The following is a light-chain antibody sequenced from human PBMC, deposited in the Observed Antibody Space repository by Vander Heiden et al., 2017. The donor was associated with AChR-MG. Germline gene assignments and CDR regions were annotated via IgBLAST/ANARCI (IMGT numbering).Light chain of an antibody. J-gene: IGKJ2*01. V-gene: IGKV1-NL1*01. CDR1: QDISNS. Sequence: DIQLTQSPSSLSASVGDRVTITCRASQDISNSLAWYQQKPGKAPNVLLYAASRLKSGVPSRFSGSGSGTDFTLTIRSLQPEDFATYYWQHYYDSLYTFGQGTKLEIK. CDR3: QHYYDSLYT. CDR2: AAS.